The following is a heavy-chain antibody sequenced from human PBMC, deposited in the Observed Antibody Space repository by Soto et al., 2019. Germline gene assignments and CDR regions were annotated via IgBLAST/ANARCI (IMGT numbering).Heavy chain of an antibody. J-gene: IGHJ4*02. CDR3: ARVRPVVPAAMRYFDY. Sequence: PSETLSLTCTVSGGSISSGGYYWSWIRQHPGKGLEWIGYIYYSGSTYYNPSLKSRVTISVDTSKNQFSLKLSSVTAADTAVYYCARVRPVVPAAMRYFDYWGQGTLVTVSS. CDR2: IYYSGST. CDR1: GGSISSGGYY. D-gene: IGHD2-2*01. V-gene: IGHV4-31*03.